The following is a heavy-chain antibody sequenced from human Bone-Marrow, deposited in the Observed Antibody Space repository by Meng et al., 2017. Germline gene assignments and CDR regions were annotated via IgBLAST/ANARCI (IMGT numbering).Heavy chain of an antibody. Sequence: GESLKISCAASGFTFSSYAMHWVRQAPGKGLEWVAVISYDGSNKYYADSVKGRFTISRDNSKNTLYLQMNSLRAEDTAVYYCARISYTNGVSWFDPWGQGTLVTVSS. CDR1: GFTFSSYA. CDR3: ARISYTNGVSWFDP. J-gene: IGHJ5*02. V-gene: IGHV3-30*04. CDR2: ISYDGSNK. D-gene: IGHD2-8*01.